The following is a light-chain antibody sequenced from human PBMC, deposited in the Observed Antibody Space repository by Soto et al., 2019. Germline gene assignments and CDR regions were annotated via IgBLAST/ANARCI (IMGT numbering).Light chain of an antibody. V-gene: IGKV3D-15*01. Sequence: EIVVTQTPGTLSLSPGERATLSCRASQSVSRNFIAWYQQKPGQTPRLLIYGASSRATGIADRFSGSGSGTDFTLTISSLQSEDFAVYYCQQYNQWPPFTFGPGTKVDIK. CDR3: QQYNQWPPFT. J-gene: IGKJ3*01. CDR1: QSVSRN. CDR2: GAS.